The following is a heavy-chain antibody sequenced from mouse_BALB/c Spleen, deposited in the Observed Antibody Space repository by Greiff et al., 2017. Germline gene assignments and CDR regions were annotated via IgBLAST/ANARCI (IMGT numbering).Heavy chain of an antibody. CDR3: ARGGTMITKDYDMDY. CDR2: ISTYYGNT. J-gene: IGHJ4*01. Sequence: QVQLQQSGPVLVRPGVSVKISCKGSSYTFTDYAMHWVKQSHAKSLAWIGVISTYYGNTNYNQKFKGKATMTVDKSSSTAYMELARLTSEDSAVYYCARGGTMITKDYDMDYWGQGTSVTVSS. CDR1: SYTFTDYA. D-gene: IGHD2-4*01. V-gene: IGHV1-67*01.